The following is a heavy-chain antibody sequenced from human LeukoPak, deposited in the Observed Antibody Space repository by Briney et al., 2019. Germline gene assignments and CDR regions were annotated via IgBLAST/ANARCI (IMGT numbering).Heavy chain of an antibody. Sequence: GGSLRLSCAASGFTFSSYSMNWVRQAPGKGLEWVSSISSASTYIYYADSVKGRFTISRDNAKNTLYLQMNSLRAEDTAVYYCARDLLGYSYDAYYFDFWGQGTLVTVSS. J-gene: IGHJ4*02. D-gene: IGHD5-18*01. CDR3: ARDLLGYSYDAYYFDF. V-gene: IGHV3-21*01. CDR1: GFTFSSYS. CDR2: ISSASTYI.